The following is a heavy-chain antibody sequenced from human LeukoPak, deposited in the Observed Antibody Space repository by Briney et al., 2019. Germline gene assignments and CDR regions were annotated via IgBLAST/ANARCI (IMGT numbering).Heavy chain of an antibody. V-gene: IGHV4-59*01. CDR1: GGSTTGYD. D-gene: IGHD3-10*01. CDR2: MYYSGST. CDR3: AREGATTITMVRGVENAFDI. J-gene: IGHJ3*02. Sequence: PSETLSLTCTVSGGSTTGYDWSWIRQPPGKGLEWIGCMYYSGSTNYNPSLKSRVTISVDTSKNQFSLKLSSVTAADTAVYYCAREGATTITMVRGVENAFDIWGQGTMVTVSS.